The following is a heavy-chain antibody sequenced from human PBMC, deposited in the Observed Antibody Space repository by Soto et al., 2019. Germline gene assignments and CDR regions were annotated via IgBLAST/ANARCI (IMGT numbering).Heavy chain of an antibody. CDR1: GFSLSTSGVG. V-gene: IGHV2-5*02. J-gene: IGHJ5*02. CDR3: AYRQEYRGSWDSGWLDP. Sequence: QITLKESSPTLVKPTQTLTLTCAFSGFSLSTSGVGVGWIRQPPGKALEWLAFIYWDDDKRYSPSLKTRLSIFKDTSKNQVVLIMTNMDPVDTATYYCAYRQEYRGSWDSGWLDPWGQGTLVTVSS. D-gene: IGHD6-6*01. CDR2: IYWDDDK.